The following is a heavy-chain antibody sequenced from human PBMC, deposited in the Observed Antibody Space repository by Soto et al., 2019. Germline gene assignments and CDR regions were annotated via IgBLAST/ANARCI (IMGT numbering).Heavy chain of an antibody. D-gene: IGHD2-2*02. CDR1: GYTFTSYG. CDR2: ISAYNGNT. J-gene: IGHJ3*02. Sequence: QVQLVQSGAEVKKPGASVKVSCKASGYTFTSYGISWVRQAPGQVLEWMGWISAYNGNTNYAQKLQGRVTMTTDTSTSTAYMELRSLRSDDTAVYYCARDAHCSSTSCYIGNAFDIWGQGTMVTVSS. CDR3: ARDAHCSSTSCYIGNAFDI. V-gene: IGHV1-18*04.